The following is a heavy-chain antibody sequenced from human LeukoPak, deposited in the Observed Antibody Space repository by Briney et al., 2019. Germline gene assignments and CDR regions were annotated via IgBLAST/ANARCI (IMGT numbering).Heavy chain of an antibody. J-gene: IGHJ4*01. V-gene: IGHV3-74*01. CDR1: GFTFRSYR. Sequence: PGGSLRLSCAASGFTFRSYRMHWVRQAPGKGVVWVSRINSDGSGTNSADSVKGRFTISRDNPQHPPYLQMNSLRAEDTAVYYCARGREVGAYYFDCWGQGTLVTVSA. D-gene: IGHD1-26*01. CDR2: INSDGSGT. CDR3: ARGREVGAYYFDC.